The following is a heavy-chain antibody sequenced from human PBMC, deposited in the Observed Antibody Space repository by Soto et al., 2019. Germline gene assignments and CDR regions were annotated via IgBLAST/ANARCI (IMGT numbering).Heavy chain of an antibody. Sequence: PXXSLRLSCAASGFTFSSYSMNWVLQAPGKGLEWVSSISSSSSYIYYADSVKGRFTISRDNAKNSLYLQMNSLRAEDTAVYYCAREHDYIWGSYRYLDYWGQGTLVTVSS. CDR1: GFTFSSYS. J-gene: IGHJ4*02. D-gene: IGHD3-16*02. CDR3: AREHDYIWGSYRYLDY. CDR2: ISSSSSYI. V-gene: IGHV3-21*01.